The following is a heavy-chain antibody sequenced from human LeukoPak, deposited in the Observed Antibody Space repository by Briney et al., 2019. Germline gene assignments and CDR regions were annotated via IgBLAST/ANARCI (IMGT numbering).Heavy chain of an antibody. CDR1: GFTFSSFS. CDR3: ARVPNWGFAYYFDD. Sequence: GGSLRLSCAASGFTFSSFSLTWVRQAPGKGLEGVSYISYSANAIYYADSVKGRFTISRDNAKNSLYLQMNSLRAEDTAVYYCARVPNWGFAYYFDDWGQGTLVTVSS. D-gene: IGHD7-27*01. V-gene: IGHV3-48*01. CDR2: ISYSANAI. J-gene: IGHJ4*02.